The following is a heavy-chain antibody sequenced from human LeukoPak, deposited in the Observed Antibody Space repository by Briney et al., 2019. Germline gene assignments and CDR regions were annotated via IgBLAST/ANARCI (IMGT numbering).Heavy chain of an antibody. Sequence: GGSLRLSCAASGFTFSSYEMNGIRQAPGKGLEWIAYISSSGSTKYYADSVKGRFTISRDNAKNSLYLQMNSLRAEDTALYYCARIARGYWGQGTLVTVSS. V-gene: IGHV3-48*03. CDR2: ISSSGSTK. J-gene: IGHJ4*02. CDR3: ARIARGY. D-gene: IGHD2-21*01. CDR1: GFTFSSYE.